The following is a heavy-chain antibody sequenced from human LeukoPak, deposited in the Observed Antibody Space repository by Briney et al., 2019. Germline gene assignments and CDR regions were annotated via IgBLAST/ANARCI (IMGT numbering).Heavy chain of an antibody. CDR1: GGSISSSNYY. Sequence: PSQTPSPTCTVSGGSISSSNYYWGWIRHPPGKGLEWMGGIRYRGSTYYKPSLKSRVTIYVDTSRNKLSLTLISVTAADTAVYYCARPRRAFWSANHVGAFDIWGQGTMVTVSS. J-gene: IGHJ3*02. V-gene: IGHV4-39*01. CDR3: ARPRRAFWSANHVGAFDI. CDR2: IRYRGST. D-gene: IGHD3-3*01.